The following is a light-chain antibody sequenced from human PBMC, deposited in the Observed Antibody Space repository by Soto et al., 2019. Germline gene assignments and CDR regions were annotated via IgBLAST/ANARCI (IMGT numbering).Light chain of an antibody. V-gene: IGLV1-47*02. CDR3: VSWDDSLSGLV. Sequence: QSALTQPPSASGTPGQRVTVSCSGRSANIGNNFVCWYQQLPGTAPKLLIYSNNQRPSGVPDRSSRSKSGTSASLAISGLRSEDEGDYYCVSWDDSLSGLVFGTGTKVTVL. CDR2: SNN. J-gene: IGLJ1*01. CDR1: SANIGNNF.